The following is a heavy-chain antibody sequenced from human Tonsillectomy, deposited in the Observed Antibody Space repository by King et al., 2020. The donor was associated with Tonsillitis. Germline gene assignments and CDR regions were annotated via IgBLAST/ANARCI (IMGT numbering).Heavy chain of an antibody. CDR1: GGSISSSSYY. Sequence: QLQLQESGPGLVKPSETLSLTCTVSGGSISSSSYYWGWIRQPPGKGLEWIGSIYYSGSTYYNPSLKSRVTISVDTSKNQFSLKLSSVTAADTTVYYWARHGGGDTYYDFWSGYYKPHYYYYYGMDVWGQGTTVTVSS. V-gene: IGHV4-39*01. CDR2: IYYSGST. D-gene: IGHD3-3*01. CDR3: ARHGGGDTYYDFWSGYYKPHYYYYYGMDV. J-gene: IGHJ6*02.